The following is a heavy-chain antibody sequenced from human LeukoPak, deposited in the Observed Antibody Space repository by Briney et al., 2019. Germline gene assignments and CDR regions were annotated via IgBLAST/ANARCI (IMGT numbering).Heavy chain of an antibody. J-gene: IGHJ4*02. CDR2: IKSKTDGGTT. CDR1: GFTFSNAW. Sequence: GGSLRLSCAASGFTFSNAWMSWVRQAPGKGLEWVGRIKSKTDGGTTDYAAPVKGRFTISRDDSKNTLYLQMNSLKTEDTAVYYCTTGLQDWLSRELWGQGTLVTVSP. V-gene: IGHV3-15*01. D-gene: IGHD3/OR15-3a*01. CDR3: TTGLQDWLSREL.